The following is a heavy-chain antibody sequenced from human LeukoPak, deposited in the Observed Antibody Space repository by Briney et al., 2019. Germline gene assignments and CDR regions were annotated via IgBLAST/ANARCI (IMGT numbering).Heavy chain of an antibody. V-gene: IGHV3-21*01. Sequence: GGSLRLSCAASGFTFSSYSMNWVRQAPGKGLEWVSSISSSSSYIYYADSVKGRFTISRDNAKNSLYQQMNSLRAEDTAVYYCARARGYYYGSGSFDYWGQGALVTVSS. D-gene: IGHD3-10*01. J-gene: IGHJ4*02. CDR1: GFTFSSYS. CDR2: ISSSSSYI. CDR3: ARARGYYYGSGSFDY.